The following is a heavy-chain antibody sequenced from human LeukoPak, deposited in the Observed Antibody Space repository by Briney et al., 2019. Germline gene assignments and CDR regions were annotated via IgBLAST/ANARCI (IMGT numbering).Heavy chain of an antibody. V-gene: IGHV3-33*01. CDR1: GFTFSSYG. CDR3: AREGVIAVAAFDY. Sequence: GGSLRLSCAASGFTFSSYGMHWVRQAPGKGLEWVAVIWYDGSNKYYADSVKGRFTISRDNSKNTLYLQMNSLRAEDTAVYYCAREGVIAVAAFDYWGQGTLVTVSS. J-gene: IGHJ4*02. D-gene: IGHD6-19*01. CDR2: IWYDGSNK.